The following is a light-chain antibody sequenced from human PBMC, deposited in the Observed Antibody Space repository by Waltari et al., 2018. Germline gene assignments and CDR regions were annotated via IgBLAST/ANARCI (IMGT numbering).Light chain of an antibody. Sequence: DIQMTQSPSSLSASIGDRVSIACRASQNISAHLNWYQQRPGKAPSLLIFAASTLQSGVPSRFTGSGSGTDFILTIRSLQPEGFATYFCQQGYKTPCTFGQGTRLE. J-gene: IGKJ2*02. CDR1: QNISAH. CDR2: AAS. V-gene: IGKV1-39*01. CDR3: QQGYKTPCT.